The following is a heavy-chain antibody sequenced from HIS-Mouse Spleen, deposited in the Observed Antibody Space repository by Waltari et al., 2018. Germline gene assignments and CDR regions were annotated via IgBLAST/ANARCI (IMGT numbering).Heavy chain of an antibody. Sequence: QVQLQQSGPGLVKPSQTLSLTCAISGDSLSSNSSAWNLLRQPPSRGLEWLGRTYYRSKWYNDYAVSVKSRITINPDTSKNQFSLQLNSVTPEDTAVYYCARGTGDWFDPWGQGTLVTVSS. CDR1: GDSLSSNSSA. CDR2: TYYRSKWYN. D-gene: IGHD7-27*01. V-gene: IGHV6-1*01. CDR3: ARGTGDWFDP. J-gene: IGHJ5*02.